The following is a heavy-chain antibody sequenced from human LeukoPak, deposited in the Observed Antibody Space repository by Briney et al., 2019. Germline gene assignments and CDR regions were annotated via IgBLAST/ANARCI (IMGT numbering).Heavy chain of an antibody. CDR3: ARMRWLQQSYYFDY. CDR1: GFSVRNNY. D-gene: IGHD5-24*01. CDR2: IHSGGST. V-gene: IGHV3-66*01. Sequence: GGSLRLSCAASGFSVRNNYMTWVRQAPGKGLEWVSVIHSGGSTYHADSVKGRFTISRDNSKNTLYLQMYSLRVDDTAVYYCARMRWLQQSYYFDYWGQGTLVTVSS. J-gene: IGHJ4*02.